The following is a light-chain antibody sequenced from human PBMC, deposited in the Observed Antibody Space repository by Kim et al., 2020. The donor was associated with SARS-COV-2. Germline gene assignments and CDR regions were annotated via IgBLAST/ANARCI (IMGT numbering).Light chain of an antibody. CDR1: NIGSKS. J-gene: IGLJ3*02. Sequence: YELTQPPSVSVAPGKTARITCGGNNIGSKSVHWYQQKPGQAPVLVIYYDSDRPSGIPERFSGSNSGNTATLTISRVEAGHEADYYCQVWDSSSDHPDWVFGGGTQLTVL. V-gene: IGLV3-21*04. CDR2: YDS. CDR3: QVWDSSSDHPDWV.